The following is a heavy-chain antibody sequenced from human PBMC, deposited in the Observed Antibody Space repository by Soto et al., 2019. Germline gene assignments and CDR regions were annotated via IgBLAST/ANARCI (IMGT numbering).Heavy chain of an antibody. Sequence: ASVKVSCKGTGYTVPNSYMHWVRQAPGQGLEWMGWMNPNSGDTTYAQKFQGRVTMTRNTSISTAYMELSSLRSEDTAVYYCARERSAAGTGWFDPWGQGTLVTVSS. CDR3: ARERSAAGTGWFDP. V-gene: IGHV1-8*02. D-gene: IGHD6-13*01. CDR2: MNPNSGDT. CDR1: GYTVPNSY. J-gene: IGHJ5*02.